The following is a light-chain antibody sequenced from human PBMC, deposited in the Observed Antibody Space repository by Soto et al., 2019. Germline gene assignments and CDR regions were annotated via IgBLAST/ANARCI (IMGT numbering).Light chain of an antibody. J-gene: IGKJ1*01. Sequence: EIVLTQSPGTLSLSPGERATLPCRASQSVSSRYLAWYEQKPGQAPRLVIYGASSRATGIPARFSGSGSGTDFTLTISSLQSEDFAVYYCQQYNNWPPWTFGQGTKVDI. CDR1: QSVSSRY. V-gene: IGKV3-15*01. CDR3: QQYNNWPPWT. CDR2: GAS.